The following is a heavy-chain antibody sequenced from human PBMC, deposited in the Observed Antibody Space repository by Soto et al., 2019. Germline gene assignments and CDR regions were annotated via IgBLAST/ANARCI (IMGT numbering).Heavy chain of an antibody. J-gene: IGHJ4*02. D-gene: IGHD6-19*01. CDR3: ATHDISGWYWLDY. CDR2: IYYSGST. CDR1: GGSISSGGYS. V-gene: IGHV4-31*03. Sequence: PSETLSLTCTVSGGSISSGGYSWSWSRQPPGTGLEWIGYIYYSGSTYYNPSLNSRVTLSVDTSKNQFSLKLSSVTAADTAVYYCATHDISGWYWLDYWGQGTLVTVSS.